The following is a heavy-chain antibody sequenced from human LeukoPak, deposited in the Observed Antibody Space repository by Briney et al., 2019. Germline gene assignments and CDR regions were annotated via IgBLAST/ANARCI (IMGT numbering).Heavy chain of an antibody. Sequence: ASVKVSFKASGYTFTGYYMHWVRQAPGQGLEWMGWINPNSGGTNYAQKFQGRVTMPRDTSISAVYMELSRLRSDDTAVYYCARDGTGVYNLVQYWGQGTLVTVSS. CDR3: ARDGTGVYNLVQY. CDR1: GYTFTGYY. D-gene: IGHD5-24*01. CDR2: INPNSGGT. J-gene: IGHJ4*02. V-gene: IGHV1-2*02.